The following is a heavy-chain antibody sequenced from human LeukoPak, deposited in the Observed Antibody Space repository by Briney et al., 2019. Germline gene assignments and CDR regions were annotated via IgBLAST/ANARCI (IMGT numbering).Heavy chain of an antibody. CDR1: GFTFSSYS. D-gene: IGHD3-10*01. Sequence: NPGGSLRLSCAASGFTFSSYSMGWVRQAPGKGLEWVSSISSSSSYIYYADSVKGRFTISRDNAKNSLYLQMNSLRAEDTAVYYCARGITMVRGVIIGYYYMDVWGKGTTVTVSS. CDR2: ISSSSSYI. J-gene: IGHJ6*03. V-gene: IGHV3-21*01. CDR3: ARGITMVRGVIIGYYYMDV.